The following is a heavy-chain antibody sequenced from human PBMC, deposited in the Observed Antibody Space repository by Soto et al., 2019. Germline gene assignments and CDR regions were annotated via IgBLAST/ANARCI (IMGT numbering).Heavy chain of an antibody. CDR3: ARGPTDYYDNSGDYSLDY. J-gene: IGHJ4*02. CDR2: ISTYNGDT. V-gene: IGHV1-18*01. CDR1: GYTFITYG. Sequence: QVQLVQSRAEVKEPGASVKVSCKASGYTFITYGMSWVRQAPGQGLDWMGWISTYNGDTKYADRLQGRVAMTTDTTTGTAYMELRSLRSDDTAVYYCARGPTDYYDNSGDYSLDYWGQGTLVTVSS. D-gene: IGHD3-22*01.